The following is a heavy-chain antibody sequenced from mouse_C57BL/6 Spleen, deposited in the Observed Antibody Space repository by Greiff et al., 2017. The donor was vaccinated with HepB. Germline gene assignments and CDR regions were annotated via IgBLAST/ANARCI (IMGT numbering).Heavy chain of an antibody. CDR3: ARTIYYGNYVSWYFDV. CDR1: GYTFTSYW. D-gene: IGHD2-1*01. CDR2: IHPNSGST. Sequence: VQLQQPGAELVKPGASAKLSCKASGYTFTSYWMHWVKQRPGQGLEWIGMIHPNSGSTNYNEKFKSKATLTVDKSSSTAYMQLSSLTSEDSAVYYCARTIYYGNYVSWYFDVWGTGTTVTVSS. J-gene: IGHJ1*03. V-gene: IGHV1-64*01.